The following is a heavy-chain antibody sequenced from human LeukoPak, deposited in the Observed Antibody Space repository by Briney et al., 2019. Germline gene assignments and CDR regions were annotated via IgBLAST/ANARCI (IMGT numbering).Heavy chain of an antibody. Sequence: SETLSLTCTVSGGSISSYYWSWIRQPAGKGLEWIGRIYTSGSTNYNPSLKGRVTMSVDTSKNQFSLKLSSVTAADTAVYYCARLTMVRGVMTPYGWFDPWGQGTLVTVSS. CDR1: GGSISSYY. CDR3: ARLTMVRGVMTPYGWFDP. D-gene: IGHD3-10*01. J-gene: IGHJ5*02. CDR2: IYTSGST. V-gene: IGHV4-4*07.